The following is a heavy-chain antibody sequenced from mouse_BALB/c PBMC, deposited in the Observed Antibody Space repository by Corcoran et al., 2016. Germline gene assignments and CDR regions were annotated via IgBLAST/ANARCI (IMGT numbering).Heavy chain of an antibody. Sequence: EVQLQQSGAELVKPGASVKLSCTASGFNIKDTYMHWVKQRPEQGLEWIGRIDPANGNTKYDPKFQGKATITADTSSNTAYLQLSILTSEDTAVYYCANWDWYFDVWGAATTVTVSS. CDR2: IDPANGNT. D-gene: IGHD4-1*01. CDR3: ANWDWYFDV. J-gene: IGHJ1*01. V-gene: IGHV14-3*02. CDR1: GFNIKDTY.